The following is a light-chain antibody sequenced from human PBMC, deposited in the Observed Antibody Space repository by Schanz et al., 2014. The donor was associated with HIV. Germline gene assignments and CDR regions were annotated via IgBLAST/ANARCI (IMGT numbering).Light chain of an antibody. J-gene: IGKJ1*01. Sequence: DIQMTQSPSTLSASVGDRVTLTCRASQSISDRLAWYQHKSGRAPKLLIYQASILETGVPSRFSGSGSGTSFTLNLTSLPPDDFATYHCHQYSGYQWTLGQGTKVEIK. CDR2: QAS. CDR3: HQYSGYQWT. CDR1: QSISDR. V-gene: IGKV1-5*03.